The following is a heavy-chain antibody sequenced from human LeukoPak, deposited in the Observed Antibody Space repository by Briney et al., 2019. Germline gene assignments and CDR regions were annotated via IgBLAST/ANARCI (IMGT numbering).Heavy chain of an antibody. CDR2: IYWDDDK. Sequence: ESGPTLVNPTQTLTLTCSFSGFSLSTSGVGVGWIRQPPGKALEWLALIYWDDDKRYSPSLKSRLTITKDTSKNQVVLTMTNMDPVDTATYYCAFERQQWLAHEGGYYFDYWGQGTLVTVSS. J-gene: IGHJ4*02. CDR1: GFSLSTSGVG. V-gene: IGHV2-5*02. D-gene: IGHD6-19*01. CDR3: AFERQQWLAHEGGYYFDY.